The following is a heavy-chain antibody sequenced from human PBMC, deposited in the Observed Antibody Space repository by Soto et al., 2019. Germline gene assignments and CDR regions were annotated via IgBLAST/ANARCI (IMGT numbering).Heavy chain of an antibody. D-gene: IGHD6-6*01. V-gene: IGHV4-39*01. J-gene: IGHJ4*02. Sequence: PSETLSLTCTVSGGSISSSSSYWGWIRPPPGKGLEWVGSIYYLGNTYYNPSLGGRVSISVDTSKNQFSLKLNSVTAADTAVYYCARTVTSIAARPIDYWGQGTLVTVSS. CDR3: ARTVTSIAARPIDY. CDR1: GGSISSSSSY. CDR2: IYYLGNT.